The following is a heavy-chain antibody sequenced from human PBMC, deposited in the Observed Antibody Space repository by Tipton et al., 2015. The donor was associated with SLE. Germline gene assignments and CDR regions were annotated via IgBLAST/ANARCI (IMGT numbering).Heavy chain of an antibody. V-gene: IGHV4-61*09. D-gene: IGHD4-17*01. Sequence: TLSLTCSVSGGSISSRGYYWSWIRQPAGKGLEWIGHIYHTRSTTYNPSVKSRLTISVDTSNNQFSLTLTSVTAADTAMYYCTRDRGNTVLYYWGQGTLVTVSS. CDR2: IYHTRST. J-gene: IGHJ4*02. CDR3: TRDRGNTVLYY. CDR1: GGSISSRGYY.